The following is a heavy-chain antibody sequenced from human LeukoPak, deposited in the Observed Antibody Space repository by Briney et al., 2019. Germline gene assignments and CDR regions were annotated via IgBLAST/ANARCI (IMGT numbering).Heavy chain of an antibody. CDR1: GFTFSSYS. D-gene: IGHD1-14*01. CDR3: ARVTQHDAFDI. J-gene: IGHJ3*02. V-gene: IGHV3-48*01. Sequence: SGGSLRLSCAASGFTFSSYSMNWVRQAPGKGLEWVSYISSSSSTIYYADSVKGRFTISRDNAKNSLYLQINSLRAEDTAVYYCARVTQHDAFDIWGQGTMVTVSS. CDR2: ISSSSSTI.